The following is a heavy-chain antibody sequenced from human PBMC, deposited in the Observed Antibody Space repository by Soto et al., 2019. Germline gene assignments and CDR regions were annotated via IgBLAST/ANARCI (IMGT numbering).Heavy chain of an antibody. CDR1: GGSISNYY. V-gene: IGHV4-59*08. D-gene: IGHD3-10*01. CDR3: ARQGFGALHGLVDV. J-gene: IGHJ6*04. Sequence: QVPLQESGPGLVKPSETLSLSCTVSGGSISNYYWSWFRQTPGKGLEWIGYVHDSWGSNYNPSLESRVAISLDTSKSQFSLKLTSVTATDSAVYYCARQGFGALHGLVDVGGKGTTVTVSS. CDR2: VHDSWGS.